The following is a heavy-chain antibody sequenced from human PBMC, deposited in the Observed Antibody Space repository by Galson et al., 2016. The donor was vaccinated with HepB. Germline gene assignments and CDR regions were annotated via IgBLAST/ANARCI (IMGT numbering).Heavy chain of an antibody. CDR1: GGSISSGGHY. Sequence: TLSLTCTVSGGSISSGGHYWSWIRQHPGKGLEWIGYIYYNGNTFYSPSLRSRVSVSVDTSRNQFSLNLRSVAGADAAVYYCSELVPEDISRNSPNWFDPWGQGTLVTVSS. CDR3: SELVPEDISRNSPNWFDP. J-gene: IGHJ5*02. V-gene: IGHV4-31*03. D-gene: IGHD2-15*01. CDR2: IYYNGNT.